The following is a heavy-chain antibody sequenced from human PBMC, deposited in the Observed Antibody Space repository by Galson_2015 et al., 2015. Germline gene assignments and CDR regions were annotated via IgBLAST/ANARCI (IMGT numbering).Heavy chain of an antibody. CDR1: GGSIRNSNYY. CDR3: ARRGDNWNGDAFDI. J-gene: IGHJ3*02. V-gene: IGHV4-39*01. Sequence: ETLSLTCTVSGGSIRNSNYYWVWIRQPPGKGLEWIGSIYYSGSTYYNPSLKSRVTISVDTSKNQFSLKLRSVTAADTAVYYCARRGDNWNGDAFDIWGQGTMATVSS. D-gene: IGHD1-20*01. CDR2: IYYSGST.